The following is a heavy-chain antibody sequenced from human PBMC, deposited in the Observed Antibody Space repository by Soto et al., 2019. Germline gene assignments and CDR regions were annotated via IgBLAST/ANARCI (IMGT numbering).Heavy chain of an antibody. D-gene: IGHD3-10*01. CDR3: AKDHYGSAIYGMDV. J-gene: IGHJ6*02. CDR2: IAWNSDII. CDR1: GFSFEDYA. V-gene: IGHV3-9*01. Sequence: EVQLVESGGGLVQPGRSLRLSCAASGFSFEDYAMHWVRQAPGKGLEWVSGIAWNSDIIGYADSVKGRFTISRDNGQKSLYLQMNSLRPEDTALYYCAKDHYGSAIYGMDVWGQGTTVTVSS.